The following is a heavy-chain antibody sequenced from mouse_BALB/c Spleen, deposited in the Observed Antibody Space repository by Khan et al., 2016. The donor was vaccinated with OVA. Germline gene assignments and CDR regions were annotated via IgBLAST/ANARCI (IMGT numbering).Heavy chain of an antibody. CDR3: ARAYGSNLWFFDV. Sequence: QMQLEESGPGLVAPSQSLSITCSVSGSSLTSYGVHWVRQPPGKGLEWLGVIWAGGSTNYNSALMSRLRISKDNSKSQVFLKMNSLHTDDTATYFCARAYGSNLWFFDVWGAGTTVTVSS. CDR1: GSSLTSYG. D-gene: IGHD1-1*01. CDR2: IWAGGST. V-gene: IGHV2-9*02. J-gene: IGHJ1*01.